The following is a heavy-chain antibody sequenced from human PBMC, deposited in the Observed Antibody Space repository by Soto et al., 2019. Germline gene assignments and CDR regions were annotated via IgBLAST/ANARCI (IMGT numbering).Heavy chain of an antibody. D-gene: IGHD3-16*01. J-gene: IGHJ3*01. CDR2: IIPLFGTT. CDR3: ARRLDDRADEGFDV. CDR1: GGTFSTYT. Sequence: QVHLVQSGAEVRKPGSSVKVSCKTSGGTFSTYTIYWVRHAPGQGLEWMGRIIPLFGTTKYAQKFQDRVTISAEESTSTTYMELSSLRAEDTAVYYCARRLDDRADEGFDVWGEGTAVAVSA. V-gene: IGHV1-69*18.